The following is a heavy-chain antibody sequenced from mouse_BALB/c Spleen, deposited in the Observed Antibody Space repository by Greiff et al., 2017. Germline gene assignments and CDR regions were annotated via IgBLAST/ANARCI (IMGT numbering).Heavy chain of an antibody. CDR2: INPSTGYT. CDR1: GYTFTSYW. D-gene: IGHD2-10*02. CDR3: ARKRYGNDAMDY. V-gene: IGHV1-7*01. J-gene: IGHJ4*01. Sequence: LQESGAELAKPGASVKMSCKASGYTFTSYWMHWVKQRPGQGLEWIGYINPSTGYTEYNQKFKDKATLTADKSSSTAYMQLSSLTSEDSAVYYCARKRYGNDAMDYWGQGTSVTVSS.